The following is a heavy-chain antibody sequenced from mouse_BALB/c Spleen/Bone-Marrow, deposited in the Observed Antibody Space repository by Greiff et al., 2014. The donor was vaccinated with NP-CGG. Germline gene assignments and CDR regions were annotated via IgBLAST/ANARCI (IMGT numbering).Heavy chain of an antibody. D-gene: IGHD1-1*01. V-gene: IGHV1-7*01. CDR2: INPSTGYT. Sequence: VQLVESGAELAKPGTSVKMSCKASGYTFTRYWIHWVKPGPGQGLEWIGYINPSTGYTEYNQKFKDKATLTADKSSSTAYMQLSSLTSEDSAVYYCARGDYYGKGGAMDYWGQGTSVTVSS. CDR3: ARGDYYGKGGAMDY. J-gene: IGHJ4*01. CDR1: GYTFTRYW.